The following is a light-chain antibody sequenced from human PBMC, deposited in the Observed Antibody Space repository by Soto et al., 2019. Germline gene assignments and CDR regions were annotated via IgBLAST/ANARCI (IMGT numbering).Light chain of an antibody. CDR2: AAS. Sequence: DIQMTQSPSSLSASVGDRVTITCRASQSISSYLNWYQQKPGKAPKLLIYAASSLQSGVPSRFSGSGSGTEFTLTISRLQPDDFATYCCQQYNSYSVNAFGQGTKVDIK. J-gene: IGKJ2*01. V-gene: IGKV1-39*01. CDR3: QQYNSYSVNA. CDR1: QSISSY.